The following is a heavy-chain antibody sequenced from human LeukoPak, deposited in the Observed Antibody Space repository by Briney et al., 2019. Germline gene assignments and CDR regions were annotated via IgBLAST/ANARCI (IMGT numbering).Heavy chain of an antibody. CDR3: ARLDYGGTDF. CDR1: GGSISSSTYY. J-gene: IGHJ4*02. Sequence: SETLSLTCTVSGGSISSSTYYWGGIRQPPGKGLKWIGSIYYSGSTYYSPSLKSRVTISVDTSKNQFSLKLSSVTAADTAVYYCARLDYGGTDFWGQGTLVTVSS. V-gene: IGHV4-39*01. D-gene: IGHD4-23*01. CDR2: IYYSGST.